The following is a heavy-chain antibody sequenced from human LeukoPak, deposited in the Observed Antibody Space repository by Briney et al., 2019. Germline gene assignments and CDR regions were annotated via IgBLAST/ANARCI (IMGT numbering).Heavy chain of an antibody. J-gene: IGHJ4*02. V-gene: IGHV3-15*01. D-gene: IGHD4-11*01. CDR2: IKSNLDGGTT. Sequence: PGGSLRLSCAASGFTFTSAWMVWVRQAPGKGLEWVGRIKSNLDGGTTDFAAPVKGRFSISRDDLARTLYLQMNSLRAEDTAVYYCARCDYNLFDYWGQGTLVTVSS. CDR3: ARCDYNLFDY. CDR1: GFTFTSAW.